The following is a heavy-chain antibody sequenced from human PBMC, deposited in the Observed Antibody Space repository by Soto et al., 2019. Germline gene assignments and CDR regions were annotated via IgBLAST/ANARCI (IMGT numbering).Heavy chain of an antibody. J-gene: IGHJ6*02. Sequence: EVQLVESGGGLVQPGGSLRLSCVDSGFTFSRYWMSWVRQAPVKGLEWVGNIKQDGSEENYVDSVKGRFTISRDNAKNSIYLQMNSLRAEDTAVYYWARIAASGRGWDVWGQGTTVVVSS. CDR3: ARIAASGRGWDV. CDR2: IKQDGSEE. V-gene: IGHV3-7*01. D-gene: IGHD6-13*01. CDR1: GFTFSRYW.